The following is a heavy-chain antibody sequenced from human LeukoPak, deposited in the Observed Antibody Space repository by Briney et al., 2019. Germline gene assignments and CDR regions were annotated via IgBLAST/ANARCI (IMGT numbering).Heavy chain of an antibody. Sequence: ASVKVSCKASGYTFTSYDINWVRQATGQGLEWMGWMNPNSGNTGYAQKFQGRVTMTRNTSISTAYMELRSLRSEDTAVYYCARDNSVRDEAWWFNPWGQGTLVTVSS. CDR1: GYTFTSYD. CDR3: ARDNSVRDEAWWFNP. J-gene: IGHJ5*02. V-gene: IGHV1-8*01. D-gene: IGHD5-24*01. CDR2: MNPNSGNT.